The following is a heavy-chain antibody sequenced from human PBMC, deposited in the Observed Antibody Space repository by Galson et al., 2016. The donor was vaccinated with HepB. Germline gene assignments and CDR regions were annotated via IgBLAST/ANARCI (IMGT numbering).Heavy chain of an antibody. Sequence: SVKVSCKASGGTLSSNAINWVRQAPGQGVEWMGGIIPIFGSPAYAQKFQGSVTITADEYTSTAYMELSSLRSEDTAVYFCARSTYRDDPYFDLWGQGTLVTVSS. CDR3: ARSTYRDDPYFDL. CDR1: GGTLSSNA. CDR2: IIPIFGSP. D-gene: IGHD3-16*02. V-gene: IGHV1-69*13. J-gene: IGHJ4*02.